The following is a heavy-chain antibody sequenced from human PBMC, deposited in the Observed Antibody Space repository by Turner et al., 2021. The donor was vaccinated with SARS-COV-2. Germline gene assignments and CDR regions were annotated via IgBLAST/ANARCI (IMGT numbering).Heavy chain of an antibody. CDR3: AKDGAPFLLYFGEPTFYFDY. V-gene: IGHV3-30*18. CDR2: IAYDGSNK. CDR1: GFTFRSYG. D-gene: IGHD3-10*01. Sequence: QVQLVESGGGVVQPGRSLRLSCAASGFTFRSYGMHWVRQAPGKGLEWGEVIAYDGSNKYYADSVKGRFTISRDNSKNTLYLQMNSLRAEDTAVYYCAKDGAPFLLYFGEPTFYFDYWGQGTLVTVSS. J-gene: IGHJ4*02.